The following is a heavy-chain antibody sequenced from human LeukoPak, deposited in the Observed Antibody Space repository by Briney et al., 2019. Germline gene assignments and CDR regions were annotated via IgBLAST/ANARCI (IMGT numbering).Heavy chain of an antibody. Sequence: ASVKVSCKVSGYTLTELSMHWVRQAPGKGLEWMGGFDPEDGETIYAQKFQGRVTMTEDTSTDTAYMELSSLRSEDTAVYYCARVGCSSTSCYKWFDPWGQGTLVTVSS. CDR2: FDPEDGET. CDR3: ARVGCSSTSCYKWFDP. J-gene: IGHJ5*02. V-gene: IGHV1-24*01. CDR1: GYTLTELS. D-gene: IGHD2-2*02.